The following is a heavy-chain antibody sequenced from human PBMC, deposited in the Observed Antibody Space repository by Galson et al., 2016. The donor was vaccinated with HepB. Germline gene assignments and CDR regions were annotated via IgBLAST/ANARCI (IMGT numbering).Heavy chain of an antibody. Sequence: QSGAEVKKPGASVKVSCKASGYMFSSYGISWVRQAPGQGLEWMGWISGYNGYTNYAQKFQGRVTMTTDTSTSTVYMELRSLRSDDTAVYYCARDPTSRCCSSPRCSPPAPYYFDYWGQGTLVTVSS. V-gene: IGHV1-18*04. CDR1: GYMFSSYG. CDR3: ARDPTSRCCSSPRCSPPAPYYFDY. J-gene: IGHJ4*02. D-gene: IGHD2-2*01. CDR2: ISGYNGYT.